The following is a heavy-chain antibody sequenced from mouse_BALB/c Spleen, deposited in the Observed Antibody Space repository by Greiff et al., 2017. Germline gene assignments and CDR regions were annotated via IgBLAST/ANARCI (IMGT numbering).Heavy chain of an antibody. V-gene: IGHV14-3*02. J-gene: IGHJ4*01. CDR1: GFNIKDTY. D-gene: IGHD1-1*01. CDR3: ARDYGSSYVDY. Sequence: VHVKQSGAELVKPGASVKLSCTASGFNIKDTYMHWVKQRPEQGLEWIGRIDPANGNTKYDPKFQGKATITADTSSNTAYLQLSSLTSEDTAVYYCARDYGSSYVDYWGQGTSVTVSS. CDR2: IDPANGNT.